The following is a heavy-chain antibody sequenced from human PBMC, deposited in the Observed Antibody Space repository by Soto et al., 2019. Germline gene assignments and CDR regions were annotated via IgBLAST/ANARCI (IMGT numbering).Heavy chain of an antibody. J-gene: IGHJ5*02. CDR2: IDPGDTYA. D-gene: IGHD2-8*01. Sequence: PGQSLKISCTGFGYTFTTFWISWVLQMPGKGLEWMGRIDPGDTYATYSPAFQAHVTISADKATSTAYLQWSSLKASDTAMYYCARTYCTTTACDSWFDPWGQGTLVTVAS. V-gene: IGHV5-10-1*01. CDR3: ARTYCTTTACDSWFDP. CDR1: GYTFTTFW.